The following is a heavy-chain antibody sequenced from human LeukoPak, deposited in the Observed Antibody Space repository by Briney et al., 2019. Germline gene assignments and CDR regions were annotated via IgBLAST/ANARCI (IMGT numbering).Heavy chain of an antibody. D-gene: IGHD5-24*01. CDR1: GGSFSGYY. CDR3: ARARRDGRKYYFDY. CDR2: INHSGST. V-gene: IGHV4-34*01. J-gene: IGHJ4*02. Sequence: SETLSLTCAVYGGSFSGYYWSWIRQPPGKGLEWIAEINHSGSTNYNPSLNGRVTISVDTSKNQFSLKLSSVTAADTAVYYCARARRDGRKYYFDYWGQGTLVTVSS.